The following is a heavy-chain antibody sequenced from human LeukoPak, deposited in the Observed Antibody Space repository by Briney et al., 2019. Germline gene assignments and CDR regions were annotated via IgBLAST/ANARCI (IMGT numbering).Heavy chain of an antibody. D-gene: IGHD6-19*01. CDR1: GFTVNTYS. Sequence: SGGSLRLSCTASGFTVNTYSMTWVRQAPGKGLEWVSLIYSGGTTYYADSVKGRFTISRDNSKNMLFLQMNSLRVEDTAVYYCARGSSFPDYWGQGTLVTVSS. J-gene: IGHJ4*02. CDR3: ARGSSFPDY. CDR2: IYSGGTT. V-gene: IGHV3-53*01.